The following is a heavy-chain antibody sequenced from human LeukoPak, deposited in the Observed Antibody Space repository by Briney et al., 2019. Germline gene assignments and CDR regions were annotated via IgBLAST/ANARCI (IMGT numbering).Heavy chain of an antibody. V-gene: IGHV3-30-3*01. CDR1: GFTFSNYA. J-gene: IGHJ6*02. Sequence: GRSLRLSCAASGFTFSNYALHWVRQAPGKGLEWVSVISYDGSNKYYADSVKGRFTISRDNSENTLYLQMNSLRAEDTALYYCARVNQQYYYGSGIYRFYYYGMDVWGQGTTVTVSS. D-gene: IGHD3-10*01. CDR2: ISYDGSNK. CDR3: ARVNQQYYYGSGIYRFYYYGMDV.